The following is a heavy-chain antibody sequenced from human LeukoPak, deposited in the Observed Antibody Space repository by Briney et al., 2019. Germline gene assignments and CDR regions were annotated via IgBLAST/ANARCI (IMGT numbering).Heavy chain of an antibody. CDR3: ARDVSAVGGLERPATLGY. CDR1: GFTFSSYA. V-gene: IGHV3-30*04. J-gene: IGHJ4*02. Sequence: GGSLRLSCAAAGFTFSSYAMHWVRQAPGKGREWVAVISYDGSKKYYADYVKGRFTISRDKSKNTLYLQMNSLRPEDTAVYYCARDVSAVGGLERPATLGYWGQGTLVTVSS. CDR2: ISYDGSKK. D-gene: IGHD1-1*01.